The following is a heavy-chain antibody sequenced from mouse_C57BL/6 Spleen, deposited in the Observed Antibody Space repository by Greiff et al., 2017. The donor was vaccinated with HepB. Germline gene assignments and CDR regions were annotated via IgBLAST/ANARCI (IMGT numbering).Heavy chain of an antibody. CDR1: GFNIKDYY. CDR2: IDPEDGEP. D-gene: IGHD2-3*01. Sequence: EVQLQQSGAELVKPGASVKLSCTASGFNIKDYYMHWVKQRTEQGLEWIGRIDPEDGEPKYATKLQGKATITADTSSNTDYLQLSSLTSAYTAVYYCSRSDGYYAMDYWGQGTSVTVSS. V-gene: IGHV14-2*01. J-gene: IGHJ4*01. CDR3: SRSDGYYAMDY.